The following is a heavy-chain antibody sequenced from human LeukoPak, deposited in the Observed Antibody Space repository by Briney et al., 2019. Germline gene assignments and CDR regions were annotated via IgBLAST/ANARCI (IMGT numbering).Heavy chain of an antibody. Sequence: GASVKVSCKASGYTFTSYGISWVRQAPGQGLEWMGWISAYNGNTNYAQKLQGRVTMTTDTSTSTAYMELRSLRSDDTAVYYCARDLGVPAAGHYYYYYYMDVWGKGTTVTVSS. CDR3: ARDLGVPAAGHYYYYYYMDV. CDR1: GYTFTSYG. CDR2: ISAYNGNT. D-gene: IGHD2-2*01. V-gene: IGHV1-18*01. J-gene: IGHJ6*03.